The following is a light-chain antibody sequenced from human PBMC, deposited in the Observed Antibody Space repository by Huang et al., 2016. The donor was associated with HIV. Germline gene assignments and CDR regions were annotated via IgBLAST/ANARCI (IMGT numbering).Light chain of an antibody. J-gene: IGKJ4*01. CDR3: HQYNNWLLS. CDR2: GSS. V-gene: IGKV3-15*01. CDR1: RSVSSN. Sequence: IVMTQSTATLSVSPGERVTLSCRANRSVSSNLAWYQQRPGQPPRLLIYGSSTRAPGIPARFSGSGSGTDFSLTSSSLQSEDFALYYCHQYNNWLLSFGGGTRVDI.